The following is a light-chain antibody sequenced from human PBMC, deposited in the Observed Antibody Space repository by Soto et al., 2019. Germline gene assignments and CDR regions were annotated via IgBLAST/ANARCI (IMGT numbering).Light chain of an antibody. Sequence: DIHMTQSPSSLSASVGDRVTITCRASQSISSYVNWYQQKSGQAPKLLIYAASSLRSGVPSRISGTGSGTDFTLTITSLQPEDFASYHCQQSYSTPPTFGQGTKLEIK. CDR2: AAS. CDR3: QQSYSTPPT. V-gene: IGKV1-39*01. CDR1: QSISSY. J-gene: IGKJ2*01.